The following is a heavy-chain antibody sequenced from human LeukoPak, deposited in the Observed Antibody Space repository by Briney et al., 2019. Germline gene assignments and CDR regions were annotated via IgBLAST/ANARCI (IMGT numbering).Heavy chain of an antibody. J-gene: IGHJ6*04. D-gene: IGHD3-10*02. CDR2: ISSSGSTI. CDR1: GFTFSSYE. V-gene: IGHV3-48*03. Sequence: GALRLSCAASGFTFSSYEMNWVRQAPGKGLEWVSYISSSGSTIYYADSVRGRFTISRDNAKNSLYLQMNSLRAEDTAVYYCAELGITMIGGVWGKGTTVTISS. CDR3: AELGITMIGGV.